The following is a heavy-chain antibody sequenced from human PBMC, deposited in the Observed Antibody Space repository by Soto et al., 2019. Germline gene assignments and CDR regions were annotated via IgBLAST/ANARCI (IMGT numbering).Heavy chain of an antibody. CDR1: GYTFTYLY. D-gene: IGHD5-18*01. CDR3: ATSIQLWSPWDY. CDR2: ITPFNGNT. Sequence: ASVKVSCKASGYTFTYLYLHWVRQAPGQALEWMGWITPFNGNTNYAQKFQDRVTITRDRSMSTAYMELSSLRSEDTAMYYCATSIQLWSPWDYWGQGTLVTVSS. V-gene: IGHV1-45*02. J-gene: IGHJ4*02.